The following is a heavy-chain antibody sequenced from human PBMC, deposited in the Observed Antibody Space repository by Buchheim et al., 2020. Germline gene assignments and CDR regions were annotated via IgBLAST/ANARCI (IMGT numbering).Heavy chain of an antibody. J-gene: IGHJ4*02. CDR2: INSDGSGT. CDR3: TRDSTSRSYDY. V-gene: IGHV3-74*01. CDR1: GFSFSTSW. Sequence: EVQLVESGGGLVQPGGSLRLSCAASGFSFSTSWMHWVRQAPGKGLVWVSRINSDGSGTIYADSVKGRFTISRDNAKNTLFLQMNSLRAEDTAIYYCTRDSTSRSYDYWGQGTL. D-gene: IGHD2/OR15-2a*01.